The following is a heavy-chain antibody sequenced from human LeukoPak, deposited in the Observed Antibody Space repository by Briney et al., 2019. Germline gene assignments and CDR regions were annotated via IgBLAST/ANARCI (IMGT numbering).Heavy chain of an antibody. Sequence: GTSVKVSCNASGFTFTSSAVQWVRQARGQRLEWIGWIVVGSGNTNYAQKFQERVTITRDMSTSTAYMELSSLRSEDTAVYYCAAAENYYYYYYMDVWGKGTTVTVSS. CDR3: AAAENYYYYYYMDV. CDR1: GFTFTSSA. V-gene: IGHV1-58*01. J-gene: IGHJ6*03. CDR2: IVVGSGNT.